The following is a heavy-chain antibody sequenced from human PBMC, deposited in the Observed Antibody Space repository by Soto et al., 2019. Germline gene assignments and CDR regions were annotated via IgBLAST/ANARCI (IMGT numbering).Heavy chain of an antibody. CDR1: GYTCTSYG. J-gene: IGHJ4*02. Sequence: GASVKVSCKASGYTCTSYGISGLRQSPGQGLEWMGWISAYNGNTNYAQKLQGRVTMTTDTSTSTAYMELRSLRSDDTAVYYCARDIVGYYFDCWGQATLVTVSS. CDR2: ISAYNGNT. CDR3: ARDIVGYYFDC. D-gene: IGHD2-21*01. V-gene: IGHV1-18*01.